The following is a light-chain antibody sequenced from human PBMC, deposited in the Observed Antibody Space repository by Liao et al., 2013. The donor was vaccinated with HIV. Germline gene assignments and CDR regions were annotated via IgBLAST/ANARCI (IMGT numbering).Light chain of an antibody. CDR1: KLGDKY. CDR2: QNS. V-gene: IGLV3-1*01. J-gene: IGLJ2*01. Sequence: SYELTQPPSVSVSPGQTASITCSGDKLGDKYACWYQQKPGQSPVLLIYQNSRRPSGIPERFSGSNSGSTATLIISGTQALDEADYYCQAWDSSTAIFGGGTKLTVL. CDR3: QAWDSSTAI.